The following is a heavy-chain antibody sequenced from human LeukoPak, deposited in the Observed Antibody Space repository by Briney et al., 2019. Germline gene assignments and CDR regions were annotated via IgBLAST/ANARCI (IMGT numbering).Heavy chain of an antibody. D-gene: IGHD3-3*01. CDR1: GFSFSASY. CDR3: STEPRLRSY. CDR2: IRPDGSST. J-gene: IGHJ4*02. V-gene: IGHV3-7*01. Sequence: GGSLRLSCAPSGFSFSASYMTWVRQAPGKGLECVAYIRPDGSSTYYVDSVKGRFTISRDNAENSVYLQMNSLRVEDTALYYCSTEPRLRSYCGQGTLVTVSP.